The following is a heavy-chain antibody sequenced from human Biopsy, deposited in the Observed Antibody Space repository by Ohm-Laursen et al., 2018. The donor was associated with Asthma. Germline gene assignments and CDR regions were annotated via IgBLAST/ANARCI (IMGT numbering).Heavy chain of an antibody. V-gene: IGHV3-30*03. CDR2: VSSDCHNN. CDR1: GFVFSQCG. J-gene: IGHJ3*02. D-gene: IGHD3-22*01. Sequence: SLRLSCAATGFVFSQCGMHWVRPGPGKGLEWVALVSSDCHNNYYEDSVKGRFTISRDNSRKRLYLQINRLTVEDSAVYFCARQSGQDYGDSSGFDIWGQGTKVAVSS. CDR3: ARQSGQDYGDSSGFDI.